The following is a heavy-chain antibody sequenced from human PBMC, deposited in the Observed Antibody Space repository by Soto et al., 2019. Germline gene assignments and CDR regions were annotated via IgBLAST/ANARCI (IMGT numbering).Heavy chain of an antibody. CDR3: ARGYRQSGYSSSWVFDY. Sequence: QVQLRESGPGLVKPSQTLSLTCTVSGGSINSGGYYWNWIRQHPGKGLEWIGYMYYSGRTYYNPFLRSRVIIAADTSETHLSLTLSSVTAAATAVYFCARGYRQSGYSSSWVFDYWGQGTLVNVSS. CDR1: GGSINSGGYY. D-gene: IGHD6-13*01. CDR2: MYYSGRT. J-gene: IGHJ4*02. V-gene: IGHV4-31*03.